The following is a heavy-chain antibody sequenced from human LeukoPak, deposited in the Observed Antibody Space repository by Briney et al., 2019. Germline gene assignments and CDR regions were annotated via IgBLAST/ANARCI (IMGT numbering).Heavy chain of an antibody. D-gene: IGHD3-10*01. CDR1: GGSFSGYY. J-gene: IGHJ5*02. CDR2: INHSGST. CDR3: ARGRVLLWFGELLGNNWFDP. Sequence: SETLSLTCAVYGGSFSGYYWSWIRQPPGKGLEWIGEINHSGSTNYNPSLKSRVTISVDTSKNQFSLKLSSVTAADTAVYCCARGRVLLWFGELLGNNWFDPWGQGTLVTVSS. V-gene: IGHV4-34*01.